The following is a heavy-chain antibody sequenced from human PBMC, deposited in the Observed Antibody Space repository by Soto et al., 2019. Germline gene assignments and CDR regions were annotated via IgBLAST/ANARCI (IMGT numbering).Heavy chain of an antibody. CDR3: ARGVGNSLGDH. CDR2: IWYDGSNK. D-gene: IGHD4-4*01. V-gene: IGHV3-33*01. CDR1: GFSFSSYG. Sequence: QVQLVESGGGVVQPGRSLRLSCAVSGFSFSSYGMHWVRQAPGKGLEWVAVIWYDGSNKYYGDSVKGRFSISRDNSKNTLFLQMNSLRAEDTAVYYCARGVGNSLGDHWGQGTLVTVSS. J-gene: IGHJ4*02.